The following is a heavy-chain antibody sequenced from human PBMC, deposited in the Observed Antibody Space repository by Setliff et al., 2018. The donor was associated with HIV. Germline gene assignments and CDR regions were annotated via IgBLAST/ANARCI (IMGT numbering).Heavy chain of an antibody. CDR1: GYSISSGYY. D-gene: IGHD3-22*01. V-gene: IGHV4-38-2*02. CDR3: ARSAYDSSGLPY. Sequence: SETLSLTCTVSGYSISSGYYWGWIRQSPGKGLEWIGTIYHSGSTYYNPSLKSRVTISVDTSKNQFSLNLSSVTAADTAVYYCARSAYDSSGLPYWGQGTLVTVSS. J-gene: IGHJ4*02. CDR2: IYHSGST.